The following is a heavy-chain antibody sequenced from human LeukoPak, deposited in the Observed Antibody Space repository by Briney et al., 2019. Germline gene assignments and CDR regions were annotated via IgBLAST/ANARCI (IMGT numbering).Heavy chain of an antibody. Sequence: GGSLRLSCAASGFTFSSYSMNWVRQAPGKGLEWVSSISSSGSYIYYADSVKGRFTISRDNAKNSLYLQMNSLRAEDTAVYYCARDLGGYYYDSSGYYLDDAFDIWGQGTMVTVSS. CDR3: ARDLGGYYYDSSGYYLDDAFDI. CDR1: GFTFSSYS. J-gene: IGHJ3*02. CDR2: ISSSGSYI. V-gene: IGHV3-21*01. D-gene: IGHD3-22*01.